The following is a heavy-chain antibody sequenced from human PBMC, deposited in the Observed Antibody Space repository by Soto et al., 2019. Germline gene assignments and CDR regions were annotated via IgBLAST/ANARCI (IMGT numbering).Heavy chain of an antibody. Sequence: ASVKVSCKASGYTFTSYYMHWVRQAPGQGLEWMGIINPSGGSTSYAQKFQGRVTITADKSTGTAYMELNSLRSEDTAVYYCTATDDDYYYYYGMDVWGQGTTVTVSS. CDR1: GYTFTSYY. D-gene: IGHD4-17*01. V-gene: IGHV1-46*01. CDR2: INPSGGST. J-gene: IGHJ6*02. CDR3: TATDDDYYYYYGMDV.